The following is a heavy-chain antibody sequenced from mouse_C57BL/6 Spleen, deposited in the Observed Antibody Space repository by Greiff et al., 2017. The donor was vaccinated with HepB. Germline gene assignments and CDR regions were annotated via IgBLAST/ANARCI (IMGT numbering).Heavy chain of an antibody. D-gene: IGHD6-1*01. CDR1: GFNIKDYY. CDR3: ARPSLGYFDV. CDR2: IDPEDGET. V-gene: IGHV14-2*01. J-gene: IGHJ1*03. Sequence: VHVKQSGAELVKPGASVKLSCTASGFNIKDYYMHWVKQRTEQGLEWIGRIDPEDGETKYAPKFRGKATITADTSSNTAYLQLSSLTSEDTTVYYCARPSLGYFDVWGTGTTVTVSS.